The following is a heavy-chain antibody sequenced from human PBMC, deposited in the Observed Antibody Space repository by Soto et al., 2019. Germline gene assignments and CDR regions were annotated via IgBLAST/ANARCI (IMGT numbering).Heavy chain of an antibody. CDR1: EGTFSDNA. V-gene: IGHV1-69*01. CDR2: IIPVSGTP. Sequence: QVQLVQSGAEVKKPGSSVRVSCKASEGTFSDNAISWMRQAPGQGLEWLGGIIPVSGTPYYAQSFQGRVTISADDSSSTSYWDLTTLKSDDTAIYFCARGRFPGSRSPYFETWGQGTLVTVSS. D-gene: IGHD6-13*01. CDR3: ARGRFPGSRSPYFET. J-gene: IGHJ4*02.